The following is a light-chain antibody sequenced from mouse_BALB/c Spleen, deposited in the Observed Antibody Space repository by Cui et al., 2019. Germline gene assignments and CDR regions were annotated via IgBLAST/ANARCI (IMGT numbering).Light chain of an antibody. CDR3: QQWSSYPRT. CDR2: DTS. Sequence: QIVLTQSPAIMSASPGEKVTITCSASSSVSYMCWYQQKPGSSPRLLIYDTSSLASGVPVRFSGSGSGTSYSLTISRMEAEDAATYYCQQWSSYPRTFGGGTKLEIK. CDR1: SSVSY. V-gene: IGKV4-55*01. J-gene: IGKJ1*01.